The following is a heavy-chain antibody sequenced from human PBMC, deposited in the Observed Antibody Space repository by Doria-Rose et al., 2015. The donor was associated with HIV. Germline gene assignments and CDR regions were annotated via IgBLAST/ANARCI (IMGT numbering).Heavy chain of an antibody. CDR1: GVSLSSPGMG. V-gene: IGHV2-26*01. J-gene: IGHJ4*02. Sequence: QVTLKESGPVLVKPTGTLTLTCTVSGVSLSSPGMGVSWIRQPPGKALEWLANIFSDDERSYKTSLKGRLTIYRGTSKSQVVLTMTDMDPVDTATYYCARIKSSRWYHKYYFDFWGQGTLVIVSA. CDR3: ARIKSSRWYHKYYFDF. D-gene: IGHD6-13*01. CDR2: IFSDDER.